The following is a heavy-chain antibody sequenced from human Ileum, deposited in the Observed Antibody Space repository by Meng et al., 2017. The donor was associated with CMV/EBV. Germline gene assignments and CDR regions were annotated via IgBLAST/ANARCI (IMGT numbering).Heavy chain of an antibody. CDR1: GFTFSSYG. CDR2: ISGSGGST. V-gene: IGHV3-23*01. D-gene: IGHD3-22*01. J-gene: IGHJ4*02. CDR3: AKGTYSSGYYASDY. Sequence: GESLRISCAASGFTFSSYGMSWVRQAPGKGLEWVSTISGSGGSTSYADSVKGRFTISRDNSKNMLYLQMNSLRAEDTAVYYCAKGTYSSGYYASDYWGQGTLVTVSS.